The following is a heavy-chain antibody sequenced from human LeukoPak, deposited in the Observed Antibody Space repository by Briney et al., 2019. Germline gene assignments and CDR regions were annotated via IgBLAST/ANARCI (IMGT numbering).Heavy chain of an antibody. V-gene: IGHV4-39*07. D-gene: IGHD3-16*01. Sequence: EASETLSLTCTVSGGSISSSSYYWGWIRQPPGKGLEWIGSIYYSGSTYYNPSLKSRVTISVDTSKNQFSLNLNSVTAADTAVYYCARGIRGAADYWGQGTLVTVSS. J-gene: IGHJ4*02. CDR2: IYYSGST. CDR3: ARGIRGAADY. CDR1: GGSISSSSYY.